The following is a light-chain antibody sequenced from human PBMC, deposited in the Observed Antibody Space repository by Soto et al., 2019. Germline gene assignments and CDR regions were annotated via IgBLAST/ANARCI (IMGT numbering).Light chain of an antibody. V-gene: IGLV1-47*01. CDR3: AVWDDKLTGGV. Sequence: QSVLTQPPSASGTPGQRVTISCSGSSSNIGGDYVSWFQQFPGTAPKVLIYRNNQRPSGVPDRFSGSKSGTSASLAISGLRSEDETDYYCAVWDDKLTGGVFGGGTKVTVL. J-gene: IGLJ3*02. CDR1: SSNIGGDY. CDR2: RNN.